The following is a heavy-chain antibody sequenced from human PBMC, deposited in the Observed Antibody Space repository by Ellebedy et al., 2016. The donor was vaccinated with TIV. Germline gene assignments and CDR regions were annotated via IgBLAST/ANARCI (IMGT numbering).Heavy chain of an antibody. D-gene: IGHD1-26*01. V-gene: IGHV3-48*01. Sequence: GGSLRLSXVASGFTFETYSMNWLRPLPGKGLEWDSFISTSSPTKYYADSVKGRFTISRDNAKNSMYLQMNSLRAEDTAVYYCARTHGGTNYYYGMDVWGPGTTVTVTS. CDR1: GFTFETYS. CDR2: ISTSSPTK. J-gene: IGHJ6*02. CDR3: ARTHGGTNYYYGMDV.